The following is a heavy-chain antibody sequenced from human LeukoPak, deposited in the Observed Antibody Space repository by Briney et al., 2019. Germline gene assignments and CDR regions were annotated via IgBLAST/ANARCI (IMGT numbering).Heavy chain of an antibody. CDR3: ARGGYDILTGSSRLYGLDY. V-gene: IGHV1-2*02. CDR2: ITPSSGGT. D-gene: IGHD3-9*01. Sequence: ASVKVSCKASGYTLTDYYIHWVRQAPGQGLEWMGWITPSSGGTIYAQKFQGRVTMTRDTSISTAYMELSRLRSDDTAVYYCARGGYDILTGSSRLYGLDYWGQGTLVTVSS. CDR1: GYTLTDYY. J-gene: IGHJ4*02.